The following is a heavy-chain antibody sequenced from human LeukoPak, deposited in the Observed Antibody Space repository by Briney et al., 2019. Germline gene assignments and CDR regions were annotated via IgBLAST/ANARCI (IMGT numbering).Heavy chain of an antibody. V-gene: IGHV3-33*06. CDR1: GFTFSSYG. Sequence: PGRSLRLSCAASGFTFSSYGMHWVRQAPGKGLEWVAGIWYDGSNKNYAGSVKGRFTISREDAENSVYLQMNNLRVEDTAIYYCAKVRRSVAYDYWGRGTLVTVSS. CDR2: IWYDGSNK. J-gene: IGHJ4*02. CDR3: AKVRRSVAYDY.